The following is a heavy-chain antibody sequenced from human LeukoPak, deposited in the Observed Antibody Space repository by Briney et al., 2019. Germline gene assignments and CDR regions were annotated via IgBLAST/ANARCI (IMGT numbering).Heavy chain of an antibody. J-gene: IGHJ4*02. V-gene: IGHV4-34*01. D-gene: IGHD1-26*01. CDR3: ARSARRVGAYDY. CDR1: GGSFSGYY. Sequence: PSETLSLTCAVYGGSFSGYYWSWIRQPPGKGLEWIGEINHSGSTNYNPSLKSRVTISVDTSKNQFSLKLSSVTAADTAVYYCARSARRVGAYDYWGQGTLVTVSS. CDR2: INHSGST.